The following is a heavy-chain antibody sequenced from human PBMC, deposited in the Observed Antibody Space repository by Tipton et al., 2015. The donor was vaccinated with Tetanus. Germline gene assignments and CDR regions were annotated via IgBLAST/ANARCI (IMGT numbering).Heavy chain of an antibody. D-gene: IGHD5-18*01. V-gene: IGHV4-39*07. CDR1: GGSMSGSGHY. CDR3: VRGRGLGAYSFGFEY. Sequence: TLSLTCIVSGGSMSGSGHYGAWVRQSPGKGLEWIGSIYYSGSTYYNASLESRVTISIDTSKNEFSLKLTSVTAADTAVYYCVRGRGLGAYSFGFEYWGRGTHVSVSS. J-gene: IGHJ4*02. CDR2: IYYSGST.